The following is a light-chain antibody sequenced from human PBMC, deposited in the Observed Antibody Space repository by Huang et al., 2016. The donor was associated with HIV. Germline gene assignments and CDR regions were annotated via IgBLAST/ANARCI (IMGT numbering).Light chain of an antibody. Sequence: DIQMTQSPSSLSASVGDRISITCRASQTIRTFLNWYQQQPGKAPKLLIYAASNLQSGVSSRCSGTGSGTHFTLTVTGLQLDDFATYFCQQTSSVPLTFGGGTRVE. V-gene: IGKV1-39*01. CDR3: QQTSSVPLT. CDR1: QTIRTF. J-gene: IGKJ4*01. CDR2: AAS.